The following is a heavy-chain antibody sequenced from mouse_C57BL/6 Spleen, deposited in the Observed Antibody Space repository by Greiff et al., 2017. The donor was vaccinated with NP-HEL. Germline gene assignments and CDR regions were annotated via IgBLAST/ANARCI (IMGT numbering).Heavy chain of an antibody. CDR1: GYTFTSYW. Sequence: QVQLQQPGAELVMPGASVKLSCKASGYTFTSYWMHWVKQRPGQGLEWIGEIDPSDSYTNYNQKFKGKSTLTVDKSSSTAYMQLSSLTSEDSAVYYCGTGTRGLDYWGQGTTLTVSS. CDR3: GTGTRGLDY. CDR2: IDPSDSYT. V-gene: IGHV1-69*01. J-gene: IGHJ2*01. D-gene: IGHD4-1*01.